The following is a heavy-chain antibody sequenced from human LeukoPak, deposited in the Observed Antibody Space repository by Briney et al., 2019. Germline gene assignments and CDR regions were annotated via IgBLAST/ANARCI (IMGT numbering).Heavy chain of an antibody. D-gene: IGHD2-2*01. Sequence: GASVKVSCKASGDTFKSYAISWVRQAPGQGLEWMGGIIPILGSANYPQKFQGRVTITADKSTSTAYMELSSLRSEDTAVYYCARETYIVVVPAAKGSWFDPWGQGTLVTVSS. CDR1: GDTFKSYA. CDR3: ARETYIVVVPAAKGSWFDP. V-gene: IGHV1-69*10. J-gene: IGHJ5*02. CDR2: IIPILGSA.